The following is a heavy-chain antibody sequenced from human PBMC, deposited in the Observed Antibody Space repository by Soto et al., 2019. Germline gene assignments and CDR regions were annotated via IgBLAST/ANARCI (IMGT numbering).Heavy chain of an antibody. V-gene: IGHV3-33*01. CDR2: IWYDGSNK. J-gene: IGHJ4*02. Sequence: QVQLVESGGGVVQPGRSLRLSCAASGFTFNSFGMHWVRQAPGKGLEWVAFIWYDGSNKYYGDSARGRFTISRDNSKNTAYLQMNSLRAEDTAVYYCARGAYTVAGGLDYWGQGTLVTVSS. CDR1: GFTFNSFG. CDR3: ARGAYTVAGGLDY. D-gene: IGHD6-19*01.